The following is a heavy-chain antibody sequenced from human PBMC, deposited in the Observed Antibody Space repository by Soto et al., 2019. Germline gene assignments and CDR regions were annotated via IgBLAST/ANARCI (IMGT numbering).Heavy chain of an antibody. CDR1: GFSFSTYN. Sequence: PGGSLRLSCAASGFSFSTYNMNWVRQAPGKGLEWVSSIDASSTNIYYAHSVKGRSTISRDNGKSSLYLQMDSLRAEDTALYYCVRQQYDFLVDPWGQGTLVTVSS. J-gene: IGHJ5*02. D-gene: IGHD3-16*01. V-gene: IGHV3-21*01. CDR2: IDASSTNI. CDR3: VRQQYDFLVDP.